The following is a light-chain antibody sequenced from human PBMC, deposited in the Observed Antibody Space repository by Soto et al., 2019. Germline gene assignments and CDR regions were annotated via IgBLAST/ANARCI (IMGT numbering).Light chain of an antibody. CDR2: AAS. J-gene: IGKJ1*01. CDR1: QGISSY. CDR3: RQYYSYPRT. V-gene: IGKV1-8*01. Sequence: AIRMTQSPSSLSASTGDRVTITCRASQGISSYLAWYQQKPGKAPKLLIYAASTLQSGVPSRFSGSGSGTDFTLTIICLQSEDFATYYCRQYYSYPRTFGQGTKVDIK.